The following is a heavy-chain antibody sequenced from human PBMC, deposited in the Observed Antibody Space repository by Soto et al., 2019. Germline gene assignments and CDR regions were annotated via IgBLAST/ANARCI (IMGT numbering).Heavy chain of an antibody. CDR2: LSISSSTR. V-gene: IGHV3-48*02. Sequence: GASLRLSCAASPYTFSSYFFNSFRQAPGKGLEWVSYLSISSSTRYYGDSVRGRFTMSRDNAKISLYLQMNSLRDEDTAVYYCARGGGFFDYWGQGTLVTVSS. CDR1: PYTFSSYF. J-gene: IGHJ4*02. D-gene: IGHD3-10*01. CDR3: ARGGGFFDY.